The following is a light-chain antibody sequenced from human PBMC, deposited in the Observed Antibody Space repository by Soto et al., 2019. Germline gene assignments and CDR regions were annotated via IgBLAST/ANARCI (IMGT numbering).Light chain of an antibody. CDR1: NIGSKS. Sequence: SYELTQPPSVSVAPGKTARITCGGNNIGSKSVHWYQQKPGQAPVLVIYYDSDRPSGIPERFSGSNSGNTATLTISRVEAGDEADYYCQVWGSSLRVFGGGTKVTVL. CDR3: QVWGSSLRV. V-gene: IGLV3-21*04. CDR2: YDS. J-gene: IGLJ2*01.